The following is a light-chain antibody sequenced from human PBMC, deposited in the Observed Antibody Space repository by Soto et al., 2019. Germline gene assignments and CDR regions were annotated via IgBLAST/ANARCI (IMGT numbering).Light chain of an antibody. J-gene: IGKJ4*01. CDR1: QAVASRY. V-gene: IGKV3-20*01. CDR3: QQYGTATPT. Sequence: IALTQFPGTLSLSPGERATLSCRASQAVASRYLAWYQQRPGQPPRLLIYDAVNRDTGIPERFSGSGIGTDFTLTISRLEPEDFAVYHCQQYGTATPTFGGGTKVDIK. CDR2: DAV.